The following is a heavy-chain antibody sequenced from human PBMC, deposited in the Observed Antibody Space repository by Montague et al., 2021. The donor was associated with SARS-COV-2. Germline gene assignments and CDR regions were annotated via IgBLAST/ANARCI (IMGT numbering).Heavy chain of an antibody. CDR3: ARAQNTCFIANCVNYFDF. Sequence: SETLSLTCTVSGGSISSYYWSWIRQPPGKGLEWIGYSYYTGSTKYNPSLKSRVTMSLDMPTNSFSLRLNSVTAADTAMYYCARAQNTCFIANCVNYFDFWGLGAQVTVSS. CDR1: GGSISSYY. V-gene: IGHV4-59*01. J-gene: IGHJ4*02. D-gene: IGHD1-1*01. CDR2: SYYTGST.